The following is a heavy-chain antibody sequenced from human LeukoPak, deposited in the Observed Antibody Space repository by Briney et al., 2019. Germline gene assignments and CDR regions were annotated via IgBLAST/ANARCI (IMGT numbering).Heavy chain of an antibody. CDR3: ARRIQNYDLTLKTSDDNAFDI. J-gene: IGHJ3*02. CDR2: IIPIFGTA. V-gene: IGHV1-69*06. CDR1: GGTFSSYA. Sequence: HWASVKVSCKASGGTFSSYAISWVRQAPGQGLEWMGGIIPIFGTANYAQKFQGRVTITADKSTSTAYMELSSLRSEDTAVYYCARRIQNYDLTLKTSDDNAFDIWGQGTMVTVSS. D-gene: IGHD3-3*01.